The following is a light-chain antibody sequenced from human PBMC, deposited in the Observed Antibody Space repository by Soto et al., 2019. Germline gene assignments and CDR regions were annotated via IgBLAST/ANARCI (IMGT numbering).Light chain of an antibody. J-gene: IGKJ1*01. CDR1: QTIMTY. V-gene: IGKV1-39*01. CDR2: AAS. CDR3: QQYNSYSVT. Sequence: DIQMTQSPSSLSASVGDEVTITCRASQTIMTYLNWYQLKPGKPPRLLIYAASSLQSGVPSRFGGSGSGTDFTLSISSVQPEDFATYYCQQYNSYSVTFGQGTKVDIK.